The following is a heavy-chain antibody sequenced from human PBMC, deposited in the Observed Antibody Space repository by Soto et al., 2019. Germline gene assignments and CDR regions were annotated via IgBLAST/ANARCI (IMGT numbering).Heavy chain of an antibody. CDR3: ARPVGATDNYYFDY. CDR1: GGSISSYY. Sequence: PSETLSLTCTVSGGSISSYYWSWIRQPPGKGLEWIGYIYYSGSTNYNPSLKSRVTISVDTSKNQFSLKLSSVTAADTAVYYCARPVGATDNYYFDYWGQGTLVTVSS. J-gene: IGHJ4*02. CDR2: IYYSGST. D-gene: IGHD1-26*01. V-gene: IGHV4-59*08.